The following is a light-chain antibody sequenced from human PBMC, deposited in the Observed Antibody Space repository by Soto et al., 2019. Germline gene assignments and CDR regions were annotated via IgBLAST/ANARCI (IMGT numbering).Light chain of an antibody. J-gene: IGKJ1*01. V-gene: IGKV1-39*01. CDR1: ESVSSY. CDR2: AAS. CDR3: QQSYSKWT. Sequence: IQMTQSPSSLSASVGDRVTITCRAKESVSSYVNWYQQKPGKAPKLLIYAASSLQSGVPARFSGSGSVTDFTLTIIGLQPEDFETYYCQQSYSKWTFGQGTKVEIK.